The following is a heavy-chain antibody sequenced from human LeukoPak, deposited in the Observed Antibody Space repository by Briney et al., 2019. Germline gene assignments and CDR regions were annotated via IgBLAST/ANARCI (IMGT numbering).Heavy chain of an antibody. Sequence: GGSLRLSCAATGFTFSSYSMNWVRQAPGRGLEWVSSITISSNFIYYADSVKGRVTISRDNAKSSLFLQMNSLRAEDTAVYFCARDGHGDGFLTGYSYFGMDVWGQGTTVTVSS. CDR2: ITISSNFI. CDR1: GFTFSSYS. CDR3: ARDGHGDGFLTGYSYFGMDV. D-gene: IGHD3-9*01. J-gene: IGHJ6*02. V-gene: IGHV3-21*01.